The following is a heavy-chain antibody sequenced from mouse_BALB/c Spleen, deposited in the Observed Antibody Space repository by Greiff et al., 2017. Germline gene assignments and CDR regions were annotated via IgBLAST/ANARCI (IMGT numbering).Heavy chain of an antibody. D-gene: IGHD1-1*01. J-gene: IGHJ2*01. CDR2: IRLKSDNYAT. V-gene: IGHV6-6*02. CDR3: TRYYGSFDY. Sequence: EVKVEESGGGLVQPGGSMKLSCVASGFTFSSYWMSWVRQSPEKGLEWVAEIRLKSDNYATHYAESVKGKFTISRDDSKSRLYLQMNSLRAEDTGIYYCTRYYGSFDYWGQGTTLTVSS. CDR1: GFTFSSYW.